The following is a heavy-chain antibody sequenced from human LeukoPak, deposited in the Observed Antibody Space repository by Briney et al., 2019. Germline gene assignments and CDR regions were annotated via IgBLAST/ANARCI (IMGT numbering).Heavy chain of an antibody. D-gene: IGHD1-14*01. Sequence: RSSETLSLTCTVSGGSISSYYWSWIRQPAGKGLEWIGRIYTSGGTNYNPSLKSRVTMSVDTSKNQFSLKLSSVTAADTAVYYCARDPRITGTTLGYYYYGMDVWGQGTTVTVSS. CDR2: IYTSGGT. J-gene: IGHJ6*02. CDR3: ARDPRITGTTLGYYYYGMDV. V-gene: IGHV4-4*07. CDR1: GGSISSYY.